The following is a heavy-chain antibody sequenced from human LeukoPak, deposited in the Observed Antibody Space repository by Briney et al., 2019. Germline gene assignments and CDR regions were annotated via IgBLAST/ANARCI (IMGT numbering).Heavy chain of an antibody. CDR3: ARGPTHYYDSSGYLY. CDR1: GYTFTSYD. V-gene: IGHV1-8*01. CDR2: MNPNSGNT. D-gene: IGHD3-22*01. J-gene: IGHJ4*02. Sequence: ASVKVSCKASGYTFTSYDINWVRQATGQGLEWMGWMNPNSGNTGYAQKFQGRVTMTRNTSISTAYVELSSPRSEDTAVYYCARGPTHYYDSSGYLYWGQGTLVTVSS.